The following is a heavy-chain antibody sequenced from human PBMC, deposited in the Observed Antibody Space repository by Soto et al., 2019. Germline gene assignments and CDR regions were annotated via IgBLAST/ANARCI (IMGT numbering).Heavy chain of an antibody. CDR3: ELWLSTRAFDI. CDR1: GGSISSSSYY. V-gene: IGHV4-39*01. J-gene: IGHJ3*02. Sequence: SETLSLTCTVSGGSISSSSYYWGWIRQPPGRGLEWIGSIYYSGSTYYNPSLKSRVTISVDTSKNQFSLKLSSVTAADTAVYYGELWLSTRAFDIWGQGTMVTVSS. CDR2: IYYSGST. D-gene: IGHD3-22*01.